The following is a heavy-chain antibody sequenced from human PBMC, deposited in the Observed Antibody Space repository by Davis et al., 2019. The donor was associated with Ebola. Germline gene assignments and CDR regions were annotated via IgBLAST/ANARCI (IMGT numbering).Heavy chain of an antibody. V-gene: IGHV3-30*02. J-gene: IGHJ6*02. D-gene: IGHD5-18*01. CDR2: IRNDGNDQ. Sequence: GESLKISCAASGFTLSIYGMHWVRQAPGKGLEWVAFIRNDGNDQYYAGSVKGRFTISRDNSKNTLSLQMNSLRAEDTAVYYCAKEDTAMITGPDFYFGMDVWGQGTTVTVSS. CDR1: GFTLSIYG. CDR3: AKEDTAMITGPDFYFGMDV.